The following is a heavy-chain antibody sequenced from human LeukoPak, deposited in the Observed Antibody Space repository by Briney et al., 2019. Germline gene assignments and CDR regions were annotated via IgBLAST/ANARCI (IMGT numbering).Heavy chain of an antibody. CDR3: ARDRSLSVAGTFDF. CDR1: GFTFSNYR. Sequence: GGSLTLSCTGSGFTFSNYRMNWVRQPPGKGLEWISYSNAAGSPVSYAESVQGRFTISRDNAKNSLYLEMNSLRDDDTAVYYCARDRSLSVAGTFDFWGQGSLVTVSS. V-gene: IGHV3-48*02. CDR2: SNAAGSPV. J-gene: IGHJ4*02. D-gene: IGHD6-19*01.